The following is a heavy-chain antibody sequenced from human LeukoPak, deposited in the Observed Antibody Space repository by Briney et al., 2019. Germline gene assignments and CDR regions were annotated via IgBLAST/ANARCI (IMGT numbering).Heavy chain of an antibody. CDR2: INPNSGGT. J-gene: IGHJ5*02. CDR1: GYTFTDY. Sequence: ASVKVSCKASGYTFTDYMHWVRQAPGQGLEWMGWINPNSGGTNYAQKFQGRVTMTRDTSISTACMELSRLRSDDTAVYYCARGGLWFGELLPYNWFDPWGQGTLVTVSS. D-gene: IGHD3-10*01. CDR3: ARGGLWFGELLPYNWFDP. V-gene: IGHV1-2*02.